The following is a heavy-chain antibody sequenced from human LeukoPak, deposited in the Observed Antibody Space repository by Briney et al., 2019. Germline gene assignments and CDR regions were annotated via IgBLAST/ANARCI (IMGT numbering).Heavy chain of an antibody. D-gene: IGHD3-9*01. CDR1: GGSISNYH. CDR2: IYYSGST. Sequence: PSETLSLTCTVSGGSISNYHWSWIRQPPGKGLEWIGYIYYSGSTNYNPPLKSRVTISLDTSKNQVSLRLSSVTAADTAVYYCARKDGDWWGQGTLVTVSS. CDR3: ARKDGDW. V-gene: IGHV4-59*08. J-gene: IGHJ4*02.